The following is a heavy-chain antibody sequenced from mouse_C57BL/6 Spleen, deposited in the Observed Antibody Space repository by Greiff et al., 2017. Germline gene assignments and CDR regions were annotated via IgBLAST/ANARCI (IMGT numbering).Heavy chain of an antibody. CDR3: ARATTETRYFDV. CDR1: GYTFTDYN. J-gene: IGHJ1*03. CDR2: INPNNGGT. V-gene: IGHV1-18*01. Sequence: EVQLQQSGPELEKPGASVKIPCKASGYTFTDYNMAWVKQSHGKSLEWIGDINPNNGGTNYNQKFKGKATLTVDKSSSTAYMELRSLTSEDTAVYYCARATTETRYFDVWGTGTTVTVSS. D-gene: IGHD1-1*01.